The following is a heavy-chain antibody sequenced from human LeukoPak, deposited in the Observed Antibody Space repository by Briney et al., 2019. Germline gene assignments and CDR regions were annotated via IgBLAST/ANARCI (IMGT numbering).Heavy chain of an antibody. D-gene: IGHD3-9*01. J-gene: IGHJ4*02. CDR2: ISSSGSTI. CDR3: ARDHDDILTGYFDY. Sequence: GGSLRLSCAASGFTFSSYSMNWVRQAPGKGLEWVSYISSSGSTIYYADSVKGRFTISRDNAKNSLFLQMNSLRAEDTAVYYCARDHDDILTGYFDYWGQGTLVTVSS. CDR1: GFTFSSYS. V-gene: IGHV3-48*01.